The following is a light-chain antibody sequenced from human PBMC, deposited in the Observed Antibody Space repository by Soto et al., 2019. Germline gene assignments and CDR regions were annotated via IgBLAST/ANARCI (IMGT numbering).Light chain of an antibody. J-gene: IGLJ2*01. CDR3: SSYTSSSTLVV. CDR1: SSDVGGYNY. V-gene: IGLV2-14*01. Sequence: QSALTQPAFVSGSPGQSITISCTGTSSDVGGYNYVSWYQQHPGKAPKHMIYDVSNRPSGVSNRFSGSKSGNTASLTISGLQAEDEADYYCSSYTSSSTLVVFGEGTKLTVL. CDR2: DVS.